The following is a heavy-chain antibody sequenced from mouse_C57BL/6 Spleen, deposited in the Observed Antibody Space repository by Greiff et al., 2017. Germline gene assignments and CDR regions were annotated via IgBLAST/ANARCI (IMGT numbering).Heavy chain of an antibody. CDR2: INPGSGGT. V-gene: IGHV1-54*01. Sequence: QVQLQQSGAELVRPGTSVKVSCKASGYAFTNYLIEWVKQRPGQGLEWIGVINPGSGGTNYNEKFKGKATLTADKSSSTAYMQLSSLTSEDSAVYFCERRRLRQEVYAMDYWGQGTSVTVSS. CDR3: ERRRLRQEVYAMDY. J-gene: IGHJ4*01. D-gene: IGHD2-4*01. CDR1: GYAFTNYL.